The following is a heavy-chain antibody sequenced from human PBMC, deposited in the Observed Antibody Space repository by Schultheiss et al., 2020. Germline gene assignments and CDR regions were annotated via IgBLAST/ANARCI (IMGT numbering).Heavy chain of an antibody. V-gene: IGHV4-61*01. J-gene: IGHJ4*02. CDR2: IYYSGST. Sequence: SETLSLTCTVSGGSISSGSYYWSWIRQPPGKGLEWIGYIYYSGSTNYNPSLKSRVTISVDTSKNQFSLKLSSVTAADTAVYYCARALRNDFWIDYWGQGTLVTVSS. CDR3: ARALRNDFWIDY. CDR1: GGSISSGSYY. D-gene: IGHD3-3*01.